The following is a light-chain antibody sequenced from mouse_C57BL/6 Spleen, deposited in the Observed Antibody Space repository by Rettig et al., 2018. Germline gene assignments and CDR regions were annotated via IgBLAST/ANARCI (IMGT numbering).Light chain of an antibody. J-gene: IGKJ5*01. Sequence: DIQMTQSPASLSASVGETVTITCRASENIYSYLAWFQQKQGNSPQLLVYNAKTLAEGVPSRFSGSGSGTQFSLRINSLQPEDFGTYYCQHHYGTPLTFGAGTKL. V-gene: IGKV12-44*01. CDR3: QHHYGTPLT. CDR2: NAK. CDR1: ENIYSY.